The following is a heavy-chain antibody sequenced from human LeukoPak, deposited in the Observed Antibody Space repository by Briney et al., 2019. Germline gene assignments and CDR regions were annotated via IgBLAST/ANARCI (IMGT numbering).Heavy chain of an antibody. J-gene: IGHJ5*02. D-gene: IGHD6-6*01. CDR2: ISDSGGST. Sequence: GGSLRLSCAASGFTFSSYAMSWVRQAPGKGLEWVSAISDSGGSTYYADSVKGRFTISRDNSKNTLYLQMNSLRAEDTAVYYCAKEPYSSSWGFWFAPWGQGTLVTVSS. V-gene: IGHV3-23*01. CDR1: GFTFSSYA. CDR3: AKEPYSSSWGFWFAP.